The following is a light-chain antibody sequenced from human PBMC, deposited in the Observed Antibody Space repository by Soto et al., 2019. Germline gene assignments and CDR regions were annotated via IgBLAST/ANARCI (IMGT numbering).Light chain of an antibody. V-gene: IGKV3-20*01. CDR2: GAS. CDR3: QQYGSSPWT. Sequence: EIVMTQSPATLSVSPGERATLSCRASQSVSSNLAWYQQKPGQAPRIIIFGASGRATGIPDRFSGSGSGTDFTLTISRLEPEDFAVYYCQQYGSSPWTFRQGTTVDIK. CDR1: QSVSSN. J-gene: IGKJ1*01.